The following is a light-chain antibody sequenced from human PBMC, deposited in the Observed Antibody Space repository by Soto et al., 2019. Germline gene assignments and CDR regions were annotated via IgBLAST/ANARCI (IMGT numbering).Light chain of an antibody. CDR3: QKYNGYSMYS. J-gene: IGKJ2*01. CDR1: QSISSW. CDR2: KAS. Sequence: DIQMTQSPSTLSASVGDRVTITCRASQSISSWLAWYQQKPGKDTTLLIYKASNLESGVPSSFSGSGSGTECTLTISGLQLDASATYYCQKYNGYSMYSFGQGTKLEIK. V-gene: IGKV1-5*03.